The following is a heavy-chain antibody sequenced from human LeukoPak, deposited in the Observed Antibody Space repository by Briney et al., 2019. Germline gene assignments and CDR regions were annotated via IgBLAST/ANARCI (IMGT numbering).Heavy chain of an antibody. V-gene: IGHV4-59*01. Sequence: ASETLSLTCTVSGGSISSYYWSWIRQPPAQGLEWLGYIYYCGSTTYNPSLKSRVTISGDTSKNQYSLRLSSVTAADTAVYFCAGSGSGSYYSPWYFYLWGGGALVSV. CDR3: AGSGSGSYYSPWYFYL. CDR1: GGSISSYY. D-gene: IGHD3-10*01. CDR2: IYYCGST. J-gene: IGHJ2*01.